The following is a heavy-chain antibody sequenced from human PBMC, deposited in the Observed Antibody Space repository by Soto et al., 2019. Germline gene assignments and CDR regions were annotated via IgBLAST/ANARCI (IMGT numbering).Heavy chain of an antibody. J-gene: IGHJ4*02. Sequence: GGSLRLSCAASGFTFSSYGMHWVRQAPGKGLEWVAVIWYDGSNKYYADSVKGRFTISRDNSKNTLYLQMNSLRAEDTAVYYCARDHPVTTTLDYWGQGTLVTVSS. CDR3: ARDHPVTTTLDY. CDR1: GFTFSSYG. CDR2: IWYDGSNK. D-gene: IGHD4-17*01. V-gene: IGHV3-33*01.